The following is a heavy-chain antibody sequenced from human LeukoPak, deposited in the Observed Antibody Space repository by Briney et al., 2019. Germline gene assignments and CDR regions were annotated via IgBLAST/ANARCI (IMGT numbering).Heavy chain of an antibody. Sequence: GGSLRLSCSASGFTLSRYAMHWVRQAPGKGLEYVSAISSNGGSTYYADSVKGRFTISRDNSRNTLHLQMSSLRVEDTAVYYCVKDSSSGSYFDYWGQGTLVTVSS. CDR2: ISSNGGST. J-gene: IGHJ4*02. V-gene: IGHV3-64D*06. CDR3: VKDSSSGSYFDY. D-gene: IGHD3-10*01. CDR1: GFTLSRYA.